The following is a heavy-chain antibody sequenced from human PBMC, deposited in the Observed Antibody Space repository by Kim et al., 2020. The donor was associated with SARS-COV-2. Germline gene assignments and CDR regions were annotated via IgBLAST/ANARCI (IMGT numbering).Heavy chain of an antibody. D-gene: IGHD6-6*01. CDR1: GFTFSSYE. CDR2: ISSSGSTI. J-gene: IGHJ4*02. Sequence: GGSLRLSCAASGFTFSSYEMNWVRQAPGKGLEWVSYISSSGSTIYYADSVKGRFTISRDNAKNSLYLQMNSLRAEDTAVYYCAREVRQLGHFDYWGQGTLVTVSS. V-gene: IGHV3-48*03. CDR3: AREVRQLGHFDY.